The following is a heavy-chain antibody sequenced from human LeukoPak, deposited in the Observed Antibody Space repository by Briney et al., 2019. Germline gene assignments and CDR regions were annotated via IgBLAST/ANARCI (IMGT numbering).Heavy chain of an antibody. Sequence: SETLSLTCTVSGGSIGSYYWSWIRQPPGKGLEWIGYIYTSGSTNYNPSLKSRVTISVDTSKNQFSLKLSSVTAADTAVYYCAGTYCGGDCYHNDAFDIWGQGTMVTVSS. CDR1: GGSIGSYY. CDR2: IYTSGST. V-gene: IGHV4-4*09. D-gene: IGHD2-21*02. J-gene: IGHJ3*02. CDR3: AGTYCGGDCYHNDAFDI.